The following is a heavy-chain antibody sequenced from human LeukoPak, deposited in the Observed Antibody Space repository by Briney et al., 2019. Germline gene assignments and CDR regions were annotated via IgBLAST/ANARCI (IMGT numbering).Heavy chain of an antibody. J-gene: IGHJ4*02. Sequence: GASVKVSCKASGYTFTDYYMHWVQQAPGKGLEWMGRVDPEDGETIYAEKLQGRVTMTTDTSTSTAYMELRSLRSDDTAVYYCARGVFSDYYGSGSLGKYWGQGTLVTVSS. V-gene: IGHV1-69-2*01. CDR2: VDPEDGET. CDR1: GYTFTDYY. CDR3: ARGVFSDYYGSGSLGKY. D-gene: IGHD3-10*01.